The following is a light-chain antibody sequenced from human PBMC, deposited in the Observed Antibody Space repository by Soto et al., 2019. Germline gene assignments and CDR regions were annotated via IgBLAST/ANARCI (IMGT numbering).Light chain of an antibody. Sequence: EIVMTQSPATLSVSPGERATLSCRASQSVSSNLAWYQQKPGQAPRLLIYGASTRATGIPARFSGSGSGTEFTLTISRLEPEDFAVYYCQQYGSSPWTFGQGTKVHIK. CDR2: GAS. CDR1: QSVSSN. V-gene: IGKV3-15*01. J-gene: IGKJ1*01. CDR3: QQYGSSPWT.